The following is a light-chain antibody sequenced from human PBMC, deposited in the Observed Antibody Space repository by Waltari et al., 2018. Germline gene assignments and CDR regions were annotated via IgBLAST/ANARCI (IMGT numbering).Light chain of an antibody. V-gene: IGKV3-15*01. CDR1: QSVSPK. Sequence: IVVTQSPASLSVSPGERATLSCRASQSVSPKLGWYQQRPGQAPRLLIYAASTRAIGIPARFSGGGSGTEFTLTISSLQSEDLGIYYCQQYEKWPTTFGQGTRLDSK. CDR3: QQYEKWPTT. CDR2: AAS. J-gene: IGKJ5*01.